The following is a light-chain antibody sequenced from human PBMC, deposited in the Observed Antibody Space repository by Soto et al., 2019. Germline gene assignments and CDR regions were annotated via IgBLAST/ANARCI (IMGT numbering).Light chain of an antibody. Sequence: DIQMTQSPSTLSASVGDRVTITCRASQSITSWLAWYQQKPGKAPKLLIYDAPSLESGVPLRFSGSGSGTEFTLTISSLQPDDFATYYCQQYNSYSLTWTFGQGTMVEIK. J-gene: IGKJ1*01. CDR3: QQYNSYSLTWT. CDR1: QSITSW. CDR2: DAP. V-gene: IGKV1-5*01.